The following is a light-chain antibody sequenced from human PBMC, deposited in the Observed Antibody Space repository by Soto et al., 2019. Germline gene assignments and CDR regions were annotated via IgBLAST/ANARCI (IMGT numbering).Light chain of an antibody. V-gene: IGKV1-39*01. J-gene: IGKJ5*01. CDR3: QHSYSTPHT. CDR1: QSISRY. Sequence: DVQMTQAPASRSASVGDRVTMTFRSSQSISRYLNWYQQKPGKAPKLLIYAASSLQSGIPSRFSGSGSGTDVTLTISRLQPEDFATYYCQHSYSTPHTFGQGTRLEI. CDR2: AAS.